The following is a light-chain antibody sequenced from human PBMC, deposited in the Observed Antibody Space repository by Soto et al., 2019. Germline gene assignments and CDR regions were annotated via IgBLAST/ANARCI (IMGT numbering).Light chain of an antibody. CDR2: GAS. CDR3: QKYGTPRSVT. CDR1: QSVSSSY. J-gene: IGKJ5*01. Sequence: EIVLTQSPGTLSLSPGERATLSCRASQSVSSSYLAWYQQKPGQAPRLLIYGASSRATGIPDRFSGSGFGTDFTLTISKVEPEDFAVYYCQKYGTPRSVTFGQGTRLEIK. V-gene: IGKV3-20*01.